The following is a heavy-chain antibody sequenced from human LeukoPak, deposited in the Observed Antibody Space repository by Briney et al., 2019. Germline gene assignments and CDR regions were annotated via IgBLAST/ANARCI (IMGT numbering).Heavy chain of an antibody. CDR3: ARDRAGQWLVRCDY. CDR2: ISGSGGST. CDR1: GFTFSSYA. V-gene: IGHV3-23*01. J-gene: IGHJ4*02. Sequence: GGSLRLSCAASGFTFSSYAMSWVRQAPGKGLEWVSAISGSGGSTYYADSVKGRFTISRDNAKNSLYLQMNSLRVEDTAVYYCARDRAGQWLVRCDYWGQGTLVTVSS. D-gene: IGHD6-19*01.